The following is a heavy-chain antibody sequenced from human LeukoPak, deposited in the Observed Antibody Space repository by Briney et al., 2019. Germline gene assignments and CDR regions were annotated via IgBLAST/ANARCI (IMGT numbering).Heavy chain of an antibody. V-gene: IGHV6-1*01. Sequence: SQTLSHTCAISGDIVSSNSVTWNWIRQSPSRGLEWLGRIYYRSTWYNDYAVSVRGRITVNPDTSKNQFSLHLNSVTPEDTAVYYCARRLTQYDCFDPWGRGILVTVSS. CDR1: GDIVSSNSVT. J-gene: IGHJ5*02. CDR3: ARRLTQYDCFDP. D-gene: IGHD2-2*01. CDR2: IYYRSTWYN.